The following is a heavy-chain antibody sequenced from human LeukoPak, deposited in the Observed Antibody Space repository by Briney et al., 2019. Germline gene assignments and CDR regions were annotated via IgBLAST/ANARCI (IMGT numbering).Heavy chain of an antibody. CDR3: ANGSPFISGYSYNLFDP. D-gene: IGHD3-22*01. CDR1: GFTFSSYG. CDR2: IRGSGGST. V-gene: IGHV3-23*01. J-gene: IGHJ5*02. Sequence: GGSLRLSCAACGFTFSSYGISWVRQAPGKGLEWVSAIRGSGGSTYYADSVKGRFTISRDNSKNTLYLQMDSLRVEDTAVYYCANGSPFISGYSYNLFDPWGQGTLVTVSS.